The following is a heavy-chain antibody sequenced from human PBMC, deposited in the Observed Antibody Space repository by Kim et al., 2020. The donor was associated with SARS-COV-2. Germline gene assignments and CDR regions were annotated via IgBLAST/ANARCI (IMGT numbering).Heavy chain of an antibody. CDR3: ARDLVKQLVKGGGGGDY. J-gene: IGHJ4*02. CDR1: GFTFSSYS. CDR2: ISSSSSYI. D-gene: IGHD6-6*01. Sequence: GGSLRLSCAASGFTFSSYSMNWVRQAPGKGLEWVSSISSSSSYIYYADSVKGRFTISRDNAKNSLYQQMNSLRAEDTAVYYCARDLVKQLVKGGGGGDYWGQGTLVTVSS. V-gene: IGHV3-21*01.